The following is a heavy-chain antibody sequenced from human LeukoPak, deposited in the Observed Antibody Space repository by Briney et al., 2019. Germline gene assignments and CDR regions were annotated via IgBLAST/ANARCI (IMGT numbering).Heavy chain of an antibody. J-gene: IGHJ5*02. D-gene: IGHD3-10*01. V-gene: IGHV4-59*01. CDR1: GGSISRNY. CDR2: IHSIGTT. Sequence: SETLSLTCTVSGGSISRNYWSWIRQTPGKGLEWIVYIHSIGTTNYNPSLESRLTISIDTSKNQFSLKLSSVTAADTAVYYCATSYYGSGTYYDWFDPWGQGTLVTVSS. CDR3: ATSYYGSGTYYDWFDP.